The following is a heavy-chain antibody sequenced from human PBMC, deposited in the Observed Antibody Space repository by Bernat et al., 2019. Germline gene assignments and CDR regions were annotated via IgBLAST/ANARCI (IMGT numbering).Heavy chain of an antibody. CDR2: ISAYNGNT. V-gene: IGHV1-18*01. Sequence: QAQLVQSGAEVKKPGASVKVSCKASGYTFTSYGISWVRQAPGQGLEWMGWISAYNGNTKYAQKFQGRVSMTTDTSTNTAYMDLRSLKFDDTAVYYCARVGGEVIIFSVYWGQGTLVTVSS. J-gene: IGHJ4*02. CDR1: GYTFTSYG. CDR3: ARVGGEVIIFSVY. D-gene: IGHD3-10*01.